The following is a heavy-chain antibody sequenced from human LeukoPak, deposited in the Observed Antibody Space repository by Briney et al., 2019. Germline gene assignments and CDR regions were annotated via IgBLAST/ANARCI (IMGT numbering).Heavy chain of an antibody. V-gene: IGHV4-34*01. CDR1: GGSFSGYY. CDR3: ARAPGGGYSYGYRFVAFDY. D-gene: IGHD5-18*01. Sequence: SETLSLTCAVYGGSFSGYYWSWIRQPPGKGLEWIGEINHSGSTNYNPSLKSRVTISVDTSKNQFSLKLSSVTAADTAVYYCARAPGGGYSYGYRFVAFDYWGQGTLVTVSS. CDR2: INHSGST. J-gene: IGHJ4*02.